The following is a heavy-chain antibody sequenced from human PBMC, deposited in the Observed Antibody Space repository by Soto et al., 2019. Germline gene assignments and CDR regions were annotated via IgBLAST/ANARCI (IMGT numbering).Heavy chain of an antibody. D-gene: IGHD3-22*01. CDR1: GGSFRSDA. CDR2: IIPIFGTA. J-gene: IGHJ4*02. V-gene: IGHV1-69*13. Sequence: GASVRGSCPASGGSFRSDASSWVRQDPGQGLEWMGGIIPIFGTANYAQKFQGRVTITADESTSTAYMELSSLRSEDTAVYYCARVVRYDSSGFTIYWGQGTLVTVSS. CDR3: ARVVRYDSSGFTIY.